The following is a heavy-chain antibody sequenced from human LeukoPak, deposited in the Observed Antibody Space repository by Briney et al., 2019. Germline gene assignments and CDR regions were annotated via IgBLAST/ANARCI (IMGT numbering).Heavy chain of an antibody. J-gene: IGHJ5*02. Sequence: ASVNVSCKASGGTFSSYAISWVRQAPGQGLEWMGWMNPNSGNTGYAQKFQGRVTMTRNTSISTAYMELSSLRSEDTAVYYCARDMTTGYGDYVNWFDPWGQGTLVTVSS. CDR1: GGTFSSYA. CDR2: MNPNSGNT. D-gene: IGHD4-17*01. V-gene: IGHV1-8*02. CDR3: ARDMTTGYGDYVNWFDP.